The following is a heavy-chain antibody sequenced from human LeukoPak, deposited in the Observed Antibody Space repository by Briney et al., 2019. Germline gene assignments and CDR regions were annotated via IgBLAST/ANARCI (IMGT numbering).Heavy chain of an antibody. V-gene: IGHV3-7*02. Sequence: GGSLRLSCATSGFTFSSIWMSWVRQAPGKGLEWVADIKHDGSETNYVDSVKGRFTISRDNAKNSLHLQMNSLRVEDTAVYYCAKNGGPHGMDVWGQGTTVTVSS. CDR2: IKHDGSET. D-gene: IGHD3-16*01. CDR1: GFTFSSIW. CDR3: AKNGGPHGMDV. J-gene: IGHJ6*02.